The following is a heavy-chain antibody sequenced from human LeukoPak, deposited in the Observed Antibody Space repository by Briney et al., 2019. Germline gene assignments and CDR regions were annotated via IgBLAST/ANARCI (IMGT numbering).Heavy chain of an antibody. Sequence: GGSLRLSCAASGFTFISYAMNWVRQAPGKGLEWVSTISGSGYSTYYGDSVRGRFTISRDNSKNTLYLQMNSLRAEDTAVYYCARRCGSGPFDYWGQGTLVTVSS. V-gene: IGHV3-23*01. CDR1: GFTFISYA. J-gene: IGHJ4*02. D-gene: IGHD3-10*01. CDR2: ISGSGYST. CDR3: ARRCGSGPFDY.